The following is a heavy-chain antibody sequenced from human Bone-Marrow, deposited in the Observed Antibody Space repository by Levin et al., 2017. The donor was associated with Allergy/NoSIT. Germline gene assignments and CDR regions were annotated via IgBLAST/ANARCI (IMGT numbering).Heavy chain of an antibody. CDR2: ILPIFGTE. V-gene: IGHV1-69*13. Sequence: ASVKVSCKASGGTFSGYHMTWVRQAPGQGLEWMGGILPIFGTEKYAQKFQGRVTISADESTSTVYMELNSLRSEDTAVYYCARGYYGSGSTSWFDPWGQGTRVTVSS. CDR1: GGTFSGYH. J-gene: IGHJ5*02. CDR3: ARGYYGSGSTSWFDP. D-gene: IGHD3-10*01.